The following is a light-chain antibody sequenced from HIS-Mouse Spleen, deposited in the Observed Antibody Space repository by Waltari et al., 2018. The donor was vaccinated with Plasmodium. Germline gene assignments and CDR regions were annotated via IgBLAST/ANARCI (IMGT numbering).Light chain of an antibody. J-gene: IGLJ3*02. Sequence: QSALTQPRSVSGSPGQSVTISCTGTSSDVGGYNYVSWYQQHPGKAPKLMIYDVSKRPSWVPDRFAGSKSGNTASLTISGLQAEEEADYYCCSYAGSYTWVFGGGTKLTVL. CDR3: CSYAGSYTWV. CDR1: SSDVGGYNY. V-gene: IGLV2-11*01. CDR2: DVS.